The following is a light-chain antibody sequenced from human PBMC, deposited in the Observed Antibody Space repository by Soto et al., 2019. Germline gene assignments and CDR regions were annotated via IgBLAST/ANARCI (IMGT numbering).Light chain of an antibody. CDR2: NTS. Sequence: DIQLTQSPSFLSASVGDSVTIACRASQDISNYLAWYLQKPGKAPEFLLYNTSTFQSGVPSRFSGSGSGTEFTLTISSLQPEDFATYYCQQVNSYPLAFGGGTKVEIK. CDR1: QDISNY. V-gene: IGKV1-9*01. J-gene: IGKJ4*01. CDR3: QQVNSYPLA.